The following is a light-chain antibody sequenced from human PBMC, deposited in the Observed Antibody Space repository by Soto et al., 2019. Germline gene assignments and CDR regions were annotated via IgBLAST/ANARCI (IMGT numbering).Light chain of an antibody. Sequence: DIQMTQSPSTLSGSVGDRVTITCRASQTISSWLAWYQQKSGKAPKLLIYDASDLETGVPSRFSGSGSGTDFTFTINSLQPEDIATYYCQQYDNLPLTFGGGTKVDI. V-gene: IGKV1-33*01. CDR3: QQYDNLPLT. CDR2: DAS. CDR1: QTISSW. J-gene: IGKJ4*01.